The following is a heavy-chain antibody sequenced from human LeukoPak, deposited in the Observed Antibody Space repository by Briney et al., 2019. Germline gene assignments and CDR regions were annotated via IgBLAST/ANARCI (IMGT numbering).Heavy chain of an antibody. D-gene: IGHD5-12*01. V-gene: IGHV3-33*01. CDR3: ARDRDIVALDRDFDY. CDR1: GFTFSSYG. J-gene: IGHJ4*02. Sequence: GRSLRLSCAASGFTFSSYGMHWVRQAPGKGLEWVAVIWYDGSNKYYADSVKGRFTISRDNSKNTLYLQMNSLRAEDTAVYYCARDRDIVALDRDFDYWGQGTLVTVSS. CDR2: IWYDGSNK.